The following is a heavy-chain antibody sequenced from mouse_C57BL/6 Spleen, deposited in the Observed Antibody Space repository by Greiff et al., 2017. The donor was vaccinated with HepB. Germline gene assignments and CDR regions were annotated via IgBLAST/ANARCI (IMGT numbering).Heavy chain of an antibody. D-gene: IGHD1-1*01. J-gene: IGHJ2*01. CDR1: GFTFSSYT. CDR2: ISGGGGNT. Sequence: EVKLVESGGGLVKPGGSLKLSCAASGFTFSSYTMSWVRQTPEKRLEWVATISGGGGNTYYPDSVKGRFTLSRDNAKNTLYLQMGSLRSEDTALYYCARHEAYYYGSSYSYFDYWGQGTTLTVSS. CDR3: ARHEAYYYGSSYSYFDY. V-gene: IGHV5-9*01.